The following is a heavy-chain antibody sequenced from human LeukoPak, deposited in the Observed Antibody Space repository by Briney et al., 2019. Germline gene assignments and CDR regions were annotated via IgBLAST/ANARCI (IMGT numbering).Heavy chain of an antibody. V-gene: IGHV3-33*01. CDR3: VRASGSFDY. CDR1: GFTFSDYG. CDR2: IWSDGSNK. D-gene: IGHD3-10*01. Sequence: GGSLRLSCAASGFTFSDYGIHWVRQAPGKGLEWVAVIWSDGSNKYYADSVKGRFTISRDNSKKTLYLQMNSLRVENTAVYYCVRASGSFDYWGQGTLVTVSS. J-gene: IGHJ4*02.